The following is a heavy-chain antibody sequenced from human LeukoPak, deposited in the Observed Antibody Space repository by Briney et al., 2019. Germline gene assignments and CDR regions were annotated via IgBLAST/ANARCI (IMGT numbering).Heavy chain of an antibody. CDR1: GGSISSYY. Sequence: SETLSLTCTVSGGSISSYYWSWIRQPAGKGLEWIGRIYTSGSTNYNSSLKSRVTMSVDTSKNQFSLKLSSVTAADTAVYYCARDSIVGATRWFDPWGQGTLVTVSS. D-gene: IGHD1-26*01. CDR2: IYTSGST. J-gene: IGHJ5*02. V-gene: IGHV4-4*07. CDR3: ARDSIVGATRWFDP.